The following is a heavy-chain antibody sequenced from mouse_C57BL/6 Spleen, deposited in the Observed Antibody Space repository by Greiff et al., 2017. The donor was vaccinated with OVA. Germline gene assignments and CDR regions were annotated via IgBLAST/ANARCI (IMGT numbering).Heavy chain of an antibody. CDR2: FYPGSGSI. Sequence: QVQLQQSGAELVKPGASVKLSCKASGYTFTEYTIHWVKQRSGQGLEWIGWFYPGSGSIKYNEKFKDKATLTADKSSSTVYMELSRLTSEDSAVYFCARHEESYDGYWGGAMDYWGQGTSVTVSS. V-gene: IGHV1-62-2*01. D-gene: IGHD2-3*01. J-gene: IGHJ4*01. CDR1: GYTFTEYT. CDR3: ARHEESYDGYWGGAMDY.